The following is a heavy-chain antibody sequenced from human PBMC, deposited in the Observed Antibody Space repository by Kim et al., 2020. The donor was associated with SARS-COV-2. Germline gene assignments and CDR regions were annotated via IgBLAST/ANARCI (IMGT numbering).Heavy chain of an antibody. J-gene: IGHJ4*02. V-gene: IGHV3-23*01. Sequence: SVKGRLTISEDNSKNTLYLQMNSLRAEDTAVYYCAKDPSLGDILTGPFDYWGQGTLVTVSS. D-gene: IGHD3-9*01. CDR3: AKDPSLGDILTGPFDY.